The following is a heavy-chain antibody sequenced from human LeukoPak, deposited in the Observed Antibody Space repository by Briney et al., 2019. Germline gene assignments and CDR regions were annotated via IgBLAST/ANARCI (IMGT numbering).Heavy chain of an antibody. Sequence: PGGSLRLSCAASGLTFSRYWMTWVRQAPGKGLEWVANIQQDGSETYYVDSVKGRFTISRDSAKNSLYLQMISLRAEDTAVYYCARVPGIAAADDYWGQGTLVTVSS. CDR1: GLTFSRYW. CDR3: ARVPGIAAADDY. CDR2: IQQDGSET. D-gene: IGHD6-13*01. V-gene: IGHV3-7*01. J-gene: IGHJ4*02.